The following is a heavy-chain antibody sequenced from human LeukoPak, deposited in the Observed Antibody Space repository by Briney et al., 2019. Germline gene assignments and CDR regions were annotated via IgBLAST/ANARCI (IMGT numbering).Heavy chain of an antibody. V-gene: IGHV3-21*05. CDR1: GFTFSSYS. CDR3: ATVGIAVAGTNH. D-gene: IGHD6-19*01. CDR2: ISSSSSV. Sequence: GGSLRLSCAASGFTFSSYSMNWVRQAPGKGLEWVSYISSSSSVYYGDSVKGRFTISRDNAKNSLYLQVNSLRAEDTAVYYCATVGIAVAGTNHWGQGTLVTVSS. J-gene: IGHJ5*02.